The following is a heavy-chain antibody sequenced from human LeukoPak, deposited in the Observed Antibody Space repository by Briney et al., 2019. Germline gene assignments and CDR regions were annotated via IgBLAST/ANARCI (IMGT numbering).Heavy chain of an antibody. CDR2: ISVTGGTT. CDR3: ANLGRSVVYYGSD. J-gene: IGHJ4*02. Sequence: GGSLRLSCAASGFTFSTYAMSWVRQAPGKGLEWGSVISVTGGTTYYADSVKGRFTISRDNSKNTLYLQMNSLRAEDTAVYYCANLGRSVVYYGSDWGQGTLVTVSS. V-gene: IGHV3-23*01. D-gene: IGHD3-10*01. CDR1: GFTFSTYA.